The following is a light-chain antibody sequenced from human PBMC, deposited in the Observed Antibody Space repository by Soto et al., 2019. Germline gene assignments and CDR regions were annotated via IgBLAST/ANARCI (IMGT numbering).Light chain of an antibody. J-gene: IGLJ1*01. V-gene: IGLV2-11*01. CDR2: DVS. Sequence: QSVLTQPRSVSGSPGQSVTVSCIGTSSDVGDYNSVSWYQQHPGKAPKLMIYDVSKRPSGVPDRFSGSKSGNTASLTISGLQAEDEADYYCCSYVGSYSYVFGIGTKLTV. CDR1: SSDVGDYNS. CDR3: CSYVGSYSYV.